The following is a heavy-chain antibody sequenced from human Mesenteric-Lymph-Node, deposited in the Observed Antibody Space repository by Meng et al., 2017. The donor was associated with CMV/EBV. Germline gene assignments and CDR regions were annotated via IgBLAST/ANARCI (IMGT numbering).Heavy chain of an antibody. D-gene: IGHD2-2*01. J-gene: IGHJ6*02. Sequence: GESLKISCAASGFTFSDYWMSWVRQAPGKGLEWVANIKRDGGEKYYIDSVEGRFTISRDNANNALFLQMNSLRAEDTAVYYCARGPNWCSSTSCPDPVYYGMDVWGQGTTVTVSS. CDR1: GFTFSDYW. CDR2: IKRDGGEK. CDR3: ARGPNWCSSTSCPDPVYYGMDV. V-gene: IGHV3-7*01.